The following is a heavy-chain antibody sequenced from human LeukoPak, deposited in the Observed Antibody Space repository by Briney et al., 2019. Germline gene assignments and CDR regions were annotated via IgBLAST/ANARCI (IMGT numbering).Heavy chain of an antibody. CDR3: TRGQWGILTGYPDY. J-gene: IGHJ4*02. CDR1: GFTVSDNY. D-gene: IGHD3-9*01. CDR2: IGSYSDTI. Sequence: GGSLRLSCAASGFTVSDNYMNWVRQAPGKGLEWVAYIGSYSDTIYHADSVKGRFTISRDNAKNALYLQMNSLRDEDTAVYFCTRGQWGILTGYPDYWGQGTLVTVSS. V-gene: IGHV3-48*02.